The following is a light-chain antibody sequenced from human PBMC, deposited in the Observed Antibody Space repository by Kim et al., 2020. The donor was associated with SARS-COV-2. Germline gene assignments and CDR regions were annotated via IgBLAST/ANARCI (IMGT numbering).Light chain of an antibody. CDR1: NSNNRSNS. Sequence: QRITISLSGNNSNNRSNSVDRYQQFPGTAPNLLIYSDNPRPSGVPGLFSGSKSGTSASLAISGLQSEDEADYYCAAWDDSLSWVFGGGTQLTVL. J-gene: IGLJ3*02. V-gene: IGLV1-44*01. CDR2: SDN. CDR3: AAWDDSLSWV.